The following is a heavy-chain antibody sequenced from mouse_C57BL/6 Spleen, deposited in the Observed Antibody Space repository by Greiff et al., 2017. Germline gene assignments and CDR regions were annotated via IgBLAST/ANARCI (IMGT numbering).Heavy chain of an antibody. J-gene: IGHJ1*03. CDR3: AKHYRNCEGDFDV. CDR2: IDPSDSYT. CDR1: GYTFTSYW. V-gene: IGHV1-69*01. D-gene: IGHD2-5*01. Sequence: QVQLQQPGAELVMPGASVKLSCTASGYTFTSYWMHWVQQRPGQGLEWIGEIDPSDSYTNYNQKFKGKSTLTVDKSSSTAYMQLSSLTSEDSAVYYCAKHYRNCEGDFDVWGTGTTVTVSS.